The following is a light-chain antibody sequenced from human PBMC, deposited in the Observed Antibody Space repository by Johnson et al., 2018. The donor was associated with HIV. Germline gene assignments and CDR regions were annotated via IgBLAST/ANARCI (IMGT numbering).Light chain of an antibody. CDR2: ENN. V-gene: IGLV1-51*02. Sequence: QAVLTQPPSVSAAPGQKVTISCSGRSSNIGNNYVSWYQQLPGTAPKLLIYENNKRPSGIPDRFSGSKSGTSATLGITGLQTGDEADYYCGTWDSSLSAGCYVFGTGTKVTVL. CDR1: SSNIGNNY. CDR3: GTWDSSLSAGCYV. J-gene: IGLJ1*01.